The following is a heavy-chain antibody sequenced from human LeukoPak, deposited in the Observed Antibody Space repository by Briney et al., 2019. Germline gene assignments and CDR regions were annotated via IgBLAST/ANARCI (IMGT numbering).Heavy chain of an antibody. CDR3: ARDPEYDAFDI. CDR2: INEDGSEK. Sequence: GGSLRLSCAASGFTFSTYWMSWVRQAPGKGLEWVANINEDGSEKYYVDSVKGRFTISRDNAKNSLYLQMNSLRAEDTAVYYCARDPEYDAFDIWGQGTMVTVSS. J-gene: IGHJ3*02. V-gene: IGHV3-7*01. D-gene: IGHD2/OR15-2a*01. CDR1: GFTFSTYW.